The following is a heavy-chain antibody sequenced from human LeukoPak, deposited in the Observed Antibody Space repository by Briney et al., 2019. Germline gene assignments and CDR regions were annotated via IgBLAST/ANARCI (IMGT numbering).Heavy chain of an antibody. J-gene: IGHJ3*01. CDR2: IKQDGIEK. D-gene: IGHD3-10*01. Sequence: GRSLRLSCAASGFTFSSYWMDWVRQVPGKGLEWVADIKQDGIEKYFVGSVKGRFDISRDNAKNSLYLQMNSLRVEDTAVYYCAREGMVRGVPDAFDLWGQGTMVTVSS. V-gene: IGHV3-7*01. CDR1: GFTFSSYW. CDR3: AREGMVRGVPDAFDL.